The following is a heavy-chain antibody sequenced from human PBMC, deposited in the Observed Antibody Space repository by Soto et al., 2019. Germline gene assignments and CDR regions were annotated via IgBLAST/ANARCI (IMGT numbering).Heavy chain of an antibody. CDR3: ARVSGPTYAMDV. V-gene: IGHV3-66*01. CDR1: GFTVSDNN. J-gene: IGHJ6*02. Sequence: EVQLVESGGGLVQPGGSLRLSCAASGFTVSDNNINWVRQAPGKGLEWVSVIYSRGSTYYADSVKGRFTISRDNSRNTLDLQMNSLRADDTAVYYCARVSGPTYAMDVWGQGTTVTVSS. CDR2: IYSRGST.